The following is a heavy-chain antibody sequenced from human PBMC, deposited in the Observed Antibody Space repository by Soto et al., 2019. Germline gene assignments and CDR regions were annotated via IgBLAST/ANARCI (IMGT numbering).Heavy chain of an antibody. Sequence: SPTLSLTCAISGDTVSSNSAAWNWIRQSPSRGLEWLGRTYYRSKWYNDYAVSVKSRITINPDTSKNQFSLQLNSVTPEDTAVYYCARATITLLPPNPRADYWGQGTLVTVSS. CDR2: TYYRSKWYN. J-gene: IGHJ4*02. CDR3: ARATITLLPPNPRADY. V-gene: IGHV6-1*01. D-gene: IGHD1-20*01. CDR1: GDTVSSNSAA.